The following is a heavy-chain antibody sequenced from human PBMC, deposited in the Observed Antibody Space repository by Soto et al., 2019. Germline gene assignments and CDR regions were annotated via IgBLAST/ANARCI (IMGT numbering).Heavy chain of an antibody. CDR2: IYYSGST. J-gene: IGHJ4*02. D-gene: IGHD5-18*01. V-gene: IGHV4-59*01. CDR1: GGSISSYY. CDR3: ARMGVGYSYGRFDY. Sequence: ASETLSLTCTVSGGSISSYYWSWIRQPPGKGLEWIGYIYYSGSTNYNPSLKSRVTISVDTSKNQFSLKLSSVTAADTAVYYCARMGVGYSYGRFDYWGQGTLVTVSS.